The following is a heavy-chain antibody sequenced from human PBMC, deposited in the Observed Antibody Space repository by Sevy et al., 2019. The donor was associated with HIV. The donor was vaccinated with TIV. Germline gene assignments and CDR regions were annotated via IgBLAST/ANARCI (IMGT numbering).Heavy chain of an antibody. CDR2: FDPEDDET. V-gene: IGHV1-24*01. J-gene: IGHJ4*02. D-gene: IGHD3-22*01. CDR1: GYTLSELS. CDR3: ATTKDYFDSSGSPFDY. Sequence: ASVKVSCKISGYTLSELSMHWVRQAPGKGLEWMGSFDPEDDETRYARKFQGRFTMTEDTSTDTAYMELSSLRSDDTDVYYCATTKDYFDSSGSPFDYWGQGTLVTVSS.